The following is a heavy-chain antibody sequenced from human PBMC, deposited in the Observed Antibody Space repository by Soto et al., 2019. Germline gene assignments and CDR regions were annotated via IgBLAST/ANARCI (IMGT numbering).Heavy chain of an antibody. Sequence: PSETLSLTCTVSGGSISSGGYYWSWIRQPPGKGLEWIGYIYHSGSTYYNPSLKSRVTISVDRYKNQFSLKLNSVTAADTAVYYCARARGDFDYYFDYWGQGTLVTVSS. J-gene: IGHJ4*02. CDR1: GGSISSGGYY. V-gene: IGHV4-30-2*01. CDR3: ARARGDFDYYFDY. CDR2: IYHSGST. D-gene: IGHD4-17*01.